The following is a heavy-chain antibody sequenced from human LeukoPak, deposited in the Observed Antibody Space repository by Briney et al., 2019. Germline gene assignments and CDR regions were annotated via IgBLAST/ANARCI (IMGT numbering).Heavy chain of an antibody. J-gene: IGHJ4*02. CDR2: VYYSGST. CDR1: GGSISRHY. V-gene: IGHV4-59*08. D-gene: IGHD3-22*01. Sequence: SGTLTLTCTASGGSISRHYRSWIRQPPGKGLEWIASVYYSGSTNYNPALKRRVNISVDTYKNQISLKLSSVTAADTAVYYCARMGYDSTDDWGQGTLVTVSS. CDR3: ARMGYDSTDD.